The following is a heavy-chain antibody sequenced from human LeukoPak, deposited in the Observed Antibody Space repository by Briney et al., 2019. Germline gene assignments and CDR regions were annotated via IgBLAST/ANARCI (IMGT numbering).Heavy chain of an antibody. CDR2: IKQDGSQK. D-gene: IGHD2/OR15-2a*01. Sequence: GGSLRLSCAASGFSVSRYWMSWVRQAPGKGLEWVALIKQDGSQKYDVDSVKGRFTISRDNAKNSLYLQMNSLRAEDTAVYYCARTSFYSFDYWGQGTLVTVSS. CDR3: ARTSFYSFDY. CDR1: GFSVSRYW. J-gene: IGHJ4*02. V-gene: IGHV3-7*01.